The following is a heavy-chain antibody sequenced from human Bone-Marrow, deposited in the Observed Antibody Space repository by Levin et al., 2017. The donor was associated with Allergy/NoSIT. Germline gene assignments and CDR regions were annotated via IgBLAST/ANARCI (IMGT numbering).Heavy chain of an antibody. J-gene: IGHJ6*02. V-gene: IGHV4-34*01. CDR3: ARGARPAAIPTTHYYYYYGMDV. Sequence: SQTLSLTCAVYGGSFSGYYWSWIRQPPGKGLEWIGEINHSGSTNYNPSLKSRVTISVDTSKNQFSLKLSSVTAADTAVYYCARGARPAAIPTTHYYYYYGMDVWGQGTTVTVSS. CDR2: INHSGST. CDR1: GGSFSGYY. D-gene: IGHD5-18*01.